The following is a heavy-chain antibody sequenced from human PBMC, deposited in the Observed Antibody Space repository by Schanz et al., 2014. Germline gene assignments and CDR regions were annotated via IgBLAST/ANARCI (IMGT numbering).Heavy chain of an antibody. D-gene: IGHD2-15*01. CDR2: IWYDENNK. CDR1: GFTFSTYA. CDR3: AKGMGYCSGGTCYDYYYYGLDV. J-gene: IGHJ6*02. Sequence: VHLVDSGGGLVQPGGSLRLSCAASGFTFSTYAMSWVRQAPGKGLEWVAVIWYDENNKYYADSVKGRFTMSRDNSKNTLYLQMNSLRAEDTAVFYCAKGMGYCSGGTCYDYYYYGLDVWGQGTTVTVSS. V-gene: IGHV3-33*06.